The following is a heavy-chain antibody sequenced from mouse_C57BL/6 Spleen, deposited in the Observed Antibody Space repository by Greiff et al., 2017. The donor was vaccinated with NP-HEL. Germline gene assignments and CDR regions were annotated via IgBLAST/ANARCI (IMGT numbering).Heavy chain of an antibody. D-gene: IGHD1-1*01. CDR3: ARDGTTVVARDDY. CDR1: GYTFTSSW. J-gene: IGHJ2*01. V-gene: IGHV1-55*01. Sequence: QVQLQQPGAELVKPGASVKMSCKASGYTFTSSWITWVKQRPGQGLEWIGDIYPGSGSTNYNEKFKSKATLTVDTSSSTAYMQLSSLTSEDSAVYYCARDGTTVVARDDYWGQGTTLTVSS. CDR2: IYPGSGST.